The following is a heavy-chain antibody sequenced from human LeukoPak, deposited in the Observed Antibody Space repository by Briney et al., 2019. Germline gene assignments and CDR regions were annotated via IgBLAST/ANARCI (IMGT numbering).Heavy chain of an antibody. J-gene: IGHJ5*02. V-gene: IGHV4-30-2*01. CDR1: GGSISSGGYS. CDR2: IYHSGST. CDR3: ARGGGYCSSTSCYTSWFDP. D-gene: IGHD2-2*02. Sequence: SETLSLTCAVSGGSISSGGYSWSWIRQPPGKGLEWIGYIYHSGSTYYNPSLKSRVTISVDRSKSQFSLKLSSVTAADTAVYYCARGGGYCSSTSCYTSWFDPWGQGTLVTVSS.